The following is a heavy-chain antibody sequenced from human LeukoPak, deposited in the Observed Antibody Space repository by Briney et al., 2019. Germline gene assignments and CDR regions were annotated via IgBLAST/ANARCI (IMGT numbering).Heavy chain of an antibody. Sequence: SETLSLTCTVSGDYSSDYYWSWIRQPPGKGLEWIGYIYYRGGTNYNPSLEWRVTISGDTSKNEFSLKLTSVTAADTAVYYCARGRLIVAPGVYYFEYWGQGPWSPSRQ. CDR2: IYYRGGT. CDR1: GDYSSDYY. J-gene: IGHJ4*02. CDR3: ARGRLIVAPGVYYFEY. V-gene: IGHV4-59*08. D-gene: IGHD5-12*01.